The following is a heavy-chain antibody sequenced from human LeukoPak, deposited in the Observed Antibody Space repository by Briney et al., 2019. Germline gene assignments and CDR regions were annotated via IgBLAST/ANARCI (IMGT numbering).Heavy chain of an antibody. D-gene: IGHD3-10*01. Sequence: SETLSLTCTVSDGSITTYYWSWIRQPPGKGLEWTGNVYYSGSTTYNPSLKNRVTISVDTSKNQFSLKLTSVTAADTAIYYCAADRQEGGSGSYWFDPWGQGTLVTVAS. CDR1: DGSITTYY. V-gene: IGHV4-59*03. CDR2: VYYSGST. CDR3: AADRQEGGSGSYWFDP. J-gene: IGHJ5*02.